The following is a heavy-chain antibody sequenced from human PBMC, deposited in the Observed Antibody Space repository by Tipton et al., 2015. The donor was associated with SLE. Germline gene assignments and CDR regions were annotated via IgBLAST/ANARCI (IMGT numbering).Heavy chain of an antibody. CDR3: ARIGLGVRYFDY. V-gene: IGHV4-4*02. J-gene: IGHJ4*02. D-gene: IGHD3-10*01. Sequence: TLSLTCAVSGGSISSSNWWSWVRQPPGKGLEWIGEINHSGSTNYNPSLKSRVTISVDTSKNQFSLKLSSVTAADTAVYYCARIGLGVRYFDYWGQGTLVTVSS. CDR1: GGSISSSNW. CDR2: INHSGST.